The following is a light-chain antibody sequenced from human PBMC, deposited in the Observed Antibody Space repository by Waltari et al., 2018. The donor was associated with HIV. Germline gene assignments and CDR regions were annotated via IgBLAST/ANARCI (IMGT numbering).Light chain of an antibody. CDR3: AAWDDSLNGWV. CDR2: SNN. Sequence: QSVLTQPPSASGTPRQRVPISCSGSSSNIRSNTVTWYQQLPGTAPKLPIYSNNQRPSGVPDRFSGSKSGTSASLAISGLQSEDEADYYCAAWDDSLNGWVFGGGTKLTVL. J-gene: IGLJ3*02. CDR1: SSNIRSNT. V-gene: IGLV1-44*01.